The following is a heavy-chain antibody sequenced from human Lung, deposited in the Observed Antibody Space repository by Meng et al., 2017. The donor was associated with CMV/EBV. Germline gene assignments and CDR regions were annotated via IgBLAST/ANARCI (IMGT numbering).Heavy chain of an antibody. V-gene: IGHV3-30*18. J-gene: IGHJ4*02. D-gene: IGHD6-6*01. CDR3: ANILYSSSSDY. Sequence: LACAASGFIFSDYGLHWFRQAPGKGLGWVSIISYDGSSRYYGNSVKGRFTISRDNSKNTLYLQMDSLRANDTAVYYCANILYSSSSDYWGQGTLVTVSS. CDR1: GFIFSDYG. CDR2: ISYDGSSR.